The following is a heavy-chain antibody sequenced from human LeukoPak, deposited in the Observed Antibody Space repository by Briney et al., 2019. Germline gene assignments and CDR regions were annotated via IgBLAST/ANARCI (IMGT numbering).Heavy chain of an antibody. J-gene: IGHJ6*02. Sequence: SVKVSCKASGGTFSSYAISWVRQAPGQGLAWMGGIIPIFGTANYAQKFQGRVTITADESTSTAYMELSSLRSEDTAVYYCARGGFYYDFWSGPHYGMDVWGQGTTVTVSS. D-gene: IGHD3-3*01. CDR1: GGTFSSYA. CDR3: ARGGFYYDFWSGPHYGMDV. CDR2: IIPIFGTA. V-gene: IGHV1-69*13.